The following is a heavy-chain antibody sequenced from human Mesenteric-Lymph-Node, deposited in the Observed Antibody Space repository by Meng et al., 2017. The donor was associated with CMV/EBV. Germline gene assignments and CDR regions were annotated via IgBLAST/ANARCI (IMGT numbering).Heavy chain of an antibody. Sequence: SETLSLTCTVSGGSISSGGYYWSWIRQHPGKGLEWIGYIYYSGSTYYNPSLKSRVTISVDTSKNQFSLKLSSVTAADTAVYYCATFTIFGVVRNYYYYGMDVWGQGTTVTVSS. CDR2: IYYSGST. CDR3: ATFTIFGVVRNYYYYGMDV. V-gene: IGHV4-31*03. CDR1: GGSISSGGYY. J-gene: IGHJ6*02. D-gene: IGHD3-3*01.